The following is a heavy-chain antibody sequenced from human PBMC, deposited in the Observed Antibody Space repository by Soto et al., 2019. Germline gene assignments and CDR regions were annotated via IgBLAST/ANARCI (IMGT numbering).Heavy chain of an antibody. J-gene: IGHJ5*02. V-gene: IGHV3-30*18. CDR3: AKDVYYRAEAGNPYNWFDP. D-gene: IGHD6-19*01. Sequence: QVQLVESGGGVVQPGRSLRLSCAASGFTFSSYGMHWARQAPGKGLEWVAVISYDGSRKNYVDSVKGRFTISRDNSKNTLYLQMNSLRADDTAIYYCAKDVYYRAEAGNPYNWFDPWGQGTVVTVSS. CDR1: GFTFSSYG. CDR2: ISYDGSRK.